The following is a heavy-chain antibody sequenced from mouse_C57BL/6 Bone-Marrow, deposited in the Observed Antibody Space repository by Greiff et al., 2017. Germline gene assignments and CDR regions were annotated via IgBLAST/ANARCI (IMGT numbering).Heavy chain of an antibody. CDR1: GYAFSSSW. J-gene: IGHJ2*01. CDR2: IYPGDGDT. Sequence: QVQLQQSGPELVKPGASVKISCKASGYAFSSSWMNWVKQRPGKGLEWIGRIYPGDGDTNYNGKSKGKATLTADKSSSTAYMQPSSLTSEDSAVYFCARSFDYWGQGTTLTVSS. V-gene: IGHV1-82*01. CDR3: ARSFDY.